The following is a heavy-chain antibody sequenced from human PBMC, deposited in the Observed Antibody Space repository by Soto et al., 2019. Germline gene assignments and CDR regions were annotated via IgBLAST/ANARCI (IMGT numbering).Heavy chain of an antibody. CDR3: VASSPSRWLDGFDF. J-gene: IGHJ4*02. Sequence: GGSLRLSCAASGFTFSNYNMNWVRQAPGKGLEWLSYISESSTTIYYADSVKGRFTVSRDNAKSSLFLQMNSLRDEDTAVYYCVASSPSRWLDGFDFWGQGTLVTVSS. CDR1: GFTFSNYN. V-gene: IGHV3-48*02. D-gene: IGHD2-2*03. CDR2: ISESSTTI.